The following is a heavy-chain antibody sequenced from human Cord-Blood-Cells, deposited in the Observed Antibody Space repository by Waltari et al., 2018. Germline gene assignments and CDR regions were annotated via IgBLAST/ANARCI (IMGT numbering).Heavy chain of an antibody. V-gene: IGHV4-34*01. Sequence: QVQLQQWGAGLLKPSETLSLTCAVYGGSFSGYYWSWIRQPPGKGLEWIGEINHSGSTNYTPSLKSLVTISGDTSKNQFSLKLSSVTAADTAVYYCARGKGNAFDIWGQGTMVTVSS. J-gene: IGHJ3*02. CDR1: GGSFSGYY. CDR3: ARGKGNAFDI. CDR2: INHSGST. D-gene: IGHD1-1*01.